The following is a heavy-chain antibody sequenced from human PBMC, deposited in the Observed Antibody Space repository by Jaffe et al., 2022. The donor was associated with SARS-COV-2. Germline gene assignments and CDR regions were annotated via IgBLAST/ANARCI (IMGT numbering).Heavy chain of an antibody. CDR1: GFTFSSYW. J-gene: IGHJ6*02. D-gene: IGHD3-10*01. CDR3: ARDRLLWFGEPATVDGMDV. CDR2: INSDGSST. Sequence: EVQLVESGGGLVQPGGSLRLSCAASGFTFSSYWMHWVRQAPGKGLVWVSRINSDGSSTSYADSVKGRFTISRDNAKNTLYLQMNSLRAEDTAVYYCARDRLLWFGEPATVDGMDVWGQGTTVTVSS. V-gene: IGHV3-74*01.